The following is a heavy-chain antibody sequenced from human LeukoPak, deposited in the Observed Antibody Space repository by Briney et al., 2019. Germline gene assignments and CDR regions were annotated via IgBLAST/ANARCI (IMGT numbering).Heavy chain of an antibody. Sequence: GGSLRLSCAASGFTFSSYDMHWVRQATGKGLEWVSGIGTAGDTYYSGSVKGRFAISRDNAKNSLYLQMNSLRAEDTAVYYCARGFPYYDFWSGYYPFDYWGQGTLVTVSS. CDR1: GFTFSSYD. D-gene: IGHD3-3*01. J-gene: IGHJ4*02. CDR3: ARGFPYYDFWSGYYPFDY. CDR2: IGTAGDT. V-gene: IGHV3-13*01.